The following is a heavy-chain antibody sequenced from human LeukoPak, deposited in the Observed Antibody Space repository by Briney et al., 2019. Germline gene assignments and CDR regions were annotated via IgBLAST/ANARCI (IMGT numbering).Heavy chain of an antibody. CDR1: GYTFTSYA. J-gene: IGHJ4*02. CDR2: INAGIGNT. V-gene: IGHV1-3*01. D-gene: IGHD6-19*01. Sequence: ASVKVSCKASGYTFTSYAMHWVRQAPGQRLEWMGWINAGIGNTKYSQKFQGRVTITADESTSTAYMELSSLRSEDTAVYYCARDRTLNGEAGYFDYWGQGTLVTVSS. CDR3: ARDRTLNGEAGYFDY.